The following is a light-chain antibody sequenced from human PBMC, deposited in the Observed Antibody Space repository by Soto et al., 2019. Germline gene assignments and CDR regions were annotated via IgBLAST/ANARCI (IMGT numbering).Light chain of an antibody. V-gene: IGKV1-39*01. J-gene: IGKJ3*01. CDR3: QQSYSFPFT. CDR2: AAS. Sequence: DIQMTQSPSSLSASVGDRVTITCRASQSISTYLNWYQQKPGKAPKLLIYAASSLQSGVTSRFSGSGSGTGFTLTISSLQPEDIATYYCQQSYSFPFTFGPGTKVDIK. CDR1: QSISTY.